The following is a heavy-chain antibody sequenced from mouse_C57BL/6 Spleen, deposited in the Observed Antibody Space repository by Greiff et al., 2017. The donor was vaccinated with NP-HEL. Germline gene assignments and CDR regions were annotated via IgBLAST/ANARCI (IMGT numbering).Heavy chain of an antibody. Sequence: EVQLQQSGPELVKPGASVKISCKASGYTFTDYYMNWVKQSHGKSLEWIGDINPNNGGTNYNQKFKGKATLTVDKSSSTAYMQLSSLTSEDSAVYYCARSTMVSYWYFDVWGTGTTVTVSS. CDR3: ARSTMVSYWYFDV. CDR2: INPNNGGT. J-gene: IGHJ1*03. D-gene: IGHD2-1*01. V-gene: IGHV1-26*01. CDR1: GYTFTDYY.